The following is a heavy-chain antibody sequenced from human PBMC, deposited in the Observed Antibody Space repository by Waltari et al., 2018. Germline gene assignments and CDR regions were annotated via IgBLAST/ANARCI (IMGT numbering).Heavy chain of an antibody. J-gene: IGHJ4*02. CDR1: GFTFSSYA. Sequence: QVQLVESGGGVVQPGRSLRLSCAAAGFTFSSYAMHWVRQAPGKGLDCVAVLSYDGSNKYFADSVKGRFTISRDNSKNTLYLQMNSLRAEDTAVYYCARGLNEDYWGQGTLVTVSS. CDR3: ARGLNEDY. V-gene: IGHV3-30-3*01. D-gene: IGHD1-1*01. CDR2: LSYDGSNK.